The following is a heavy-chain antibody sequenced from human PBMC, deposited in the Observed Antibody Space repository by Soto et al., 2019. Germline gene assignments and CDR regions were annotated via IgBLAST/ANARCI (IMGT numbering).Heavy chain of an antibody. D-gene: IGHD4-17*01. CDR2: IYYSGST. J-gene: IGHJ4*02. CDR1: GGSISSGGYY. V-gene: IGHV4-31*03. CDR3: ARGGSGTTVTTH. Sequence: SETLSLTCTVSGGSISSGGYYWSWIRQHPGKGLEWIGYIYYSGSTYYNPSLKSRVTISVDTSKNQFSLKLSSVTAADTAVYYCARGGSGTTVTTHWGQGTLVTVSS.